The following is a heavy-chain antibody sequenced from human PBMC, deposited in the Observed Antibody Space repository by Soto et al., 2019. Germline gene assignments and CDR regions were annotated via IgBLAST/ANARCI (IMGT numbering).Heavy chain of an antibody. V-gene: IGHV3-48*01. J-gene: IGHJ2*01. D-gene: IGHD6-19*01. CDR2: ISSSSSTI. Sequence: EVQLVESGGGLVQPGGSLRLSCAASGFTFSSYSMNWVRQAPGKGLEWVSYISSSSSTIYYADSVKGRFTISRDNAKNSLYLQMNSLSAEDTAVYYCARDLSSGWYDQGYFDLWGRGTLVTVSS. CDR1: GFTFSSYS. CDR3: ARDLSSGWYDQGYFDL.